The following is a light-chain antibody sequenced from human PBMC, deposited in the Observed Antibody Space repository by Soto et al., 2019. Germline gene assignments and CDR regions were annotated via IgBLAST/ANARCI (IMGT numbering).Light chain of an antibody. CDR2: DVT. Sequence: QCALTQPAYGSGAAGEAITISCTGTSSDVGGYNYVSWYQHHPGKAPKLIIYDVTNRPSGVSNPFSGSKSGNTASLTISGLQPEDEADYYCSSYTTSNTRQIVFGTGTKVTVL. CDR1: SSDVGGYNY. J-gene: IGLJ1*01. CDR3: SSYTTSNTRQIV. V-gene: IGLV2-14*03.